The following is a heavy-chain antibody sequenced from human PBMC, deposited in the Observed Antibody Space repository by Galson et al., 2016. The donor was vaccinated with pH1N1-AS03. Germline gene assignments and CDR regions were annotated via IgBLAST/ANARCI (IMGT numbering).Heavy chain of an antibody. Sequence: TLSLTCSVSGGSISSGGNYWTWIRQHPGKGLEWIGYIYDSGRSYYNPSLKSRLTISVDTSKYQLSLKLRSVTAADTAVYYCSRGGVMVPTNLEAVDIWGQGTMVTVSS. V-gene: IGHV4-31*03. CDR2: IYDSGRS. D-gene: IGHD5-12*01. CDR1: GGSISSGGNY. CDR3: SRGGVMVPTNLEAVDI. J-gene: IGHJ3*02.